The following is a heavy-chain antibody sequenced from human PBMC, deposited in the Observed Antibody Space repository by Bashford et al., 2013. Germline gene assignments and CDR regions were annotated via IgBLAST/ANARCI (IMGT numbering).Heavy chain of an antibody. Sequence: SVKVSCKASGGTFSSYAISWVRQAPGQGLEWMGGIIPIFGTANYAQKFQGRVTITADESTSTAYMELSSLRSEDTAVYYCARERVIAAAGTSYYYYMDVWGKGTTVTVSS. CDR2: IIPIFGTA. V-gene: IGHV1-69*13. J-gene: IGHJ6*03. D-gene: IGHD6-13*01. CDR3: ARERVIAAAGTSYYYYMDV. CDR1: GGTFSSYA.